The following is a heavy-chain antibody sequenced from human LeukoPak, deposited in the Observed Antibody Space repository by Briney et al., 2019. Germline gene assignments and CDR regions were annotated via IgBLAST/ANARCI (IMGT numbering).Heavy chain of an antibody. Sequence: GGSLRLSCVASGFAFTNYWMSWVRQAPGKGLEWVGRTRDRANSYSTEYAASVKGRFTISRDDSKNSMYLQMNSLKTEDTAVYYCAGAAYSSGHYYFHYWGQGALVTVSS. CDR2: TRDRANSYST. CDR1: GFAFTNYW. J-gene: IGHJ4*02. V-gene: IGHV3-72*01. CDR3: AGAAYSSGHYYFHY. D-gene: IGHD3-22*01.